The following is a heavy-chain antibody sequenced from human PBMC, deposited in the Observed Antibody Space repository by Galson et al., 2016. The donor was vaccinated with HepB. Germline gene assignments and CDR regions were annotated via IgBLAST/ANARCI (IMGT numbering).Heavy chain of an antibody. CDR1: GGSFNNHY. J-gene: IGHJ3*02. V-gene: IGHV4-34*01. CDR2: MNHSGNT. D-gene: IGHD1-1*01. Sequence: TLSLTCAVYGGSFNNHYWSWIRQPPGKGLEWIGEMNHSGNTNYNPSLKRRVTISPDRSKNQFSLKLTSVTVADTGVYYCVHLGDNWNDRPEYSFDTWGQGTRVTVSS. CDR3: VHLGDNWNDRPEYSFDT.